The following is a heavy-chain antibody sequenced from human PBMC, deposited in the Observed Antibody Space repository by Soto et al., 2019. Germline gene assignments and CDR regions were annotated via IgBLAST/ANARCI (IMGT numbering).Heavy chain of an antibody. V-gene: IGHV4-59*01. CDR2: IYYSGST. CDR1: NGSISSYY. J-gene: IGHJ4*02. CDR3: ARYYYDSSGYSFDC. D-gene: IGHD3-22*01. Sequence: SETLSLTCTVSNGSISSYYWSWIRQPPGKGLEWIGYIYYSGSTNYNPSLKSRVTISVDTSKNQFSLRLSSVTAADTAVYYCARYYYDSSGYSFDCWGQGTLVTVSS.